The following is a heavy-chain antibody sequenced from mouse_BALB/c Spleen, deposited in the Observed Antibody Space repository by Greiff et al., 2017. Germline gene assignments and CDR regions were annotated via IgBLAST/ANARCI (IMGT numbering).Heavy chain of an antibody. Sequence: VQLKQSGAELVRSGASVKLSCTASGFNIKDYYMHWVKQRPEQGLEWIGWIDPENGDTEYAPKFQGKATMTADTSSNTAYLQLSSLTSEDTAVYYCNAYYYGSSYGFAYWGQGTLVTVSA. V-gene: IGHV14-4*02. CDR2: IDPENGDT. D-gene: IGHD1-1*01. CDR1: GFNIKDYY. J-gene: IGHJ3*01. CDR3: NAYYYGSSYGFAY.